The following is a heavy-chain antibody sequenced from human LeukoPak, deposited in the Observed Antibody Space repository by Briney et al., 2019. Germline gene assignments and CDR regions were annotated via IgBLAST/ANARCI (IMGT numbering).Heavy chain of an antibody. Sequence: GGSLRLSCAASGFTFSSYWMSWVRQAPGKGLEWVANIKQDGSEKYYVDSVKGRFTISRDNAKNSLYLQMNSLRAEDTAVYYCARGNYGSGMSGYYYYMDVWGKGTTVTVSS. V-gene: IGHV3-7*01. CDR1: GFTFSSYW. CDR2: IKQDGSEK. CDR3: ARGNYGSGMSGYYYYMDV. J-gene: IGHJ6*03. D-gene: IGHD3-10*01.